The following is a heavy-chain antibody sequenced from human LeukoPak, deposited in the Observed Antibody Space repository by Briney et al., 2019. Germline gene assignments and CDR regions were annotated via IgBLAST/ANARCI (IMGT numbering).Heavy chain of an antibody. CDR1: GFTVSSNY. CDR3: ARGTGYGSGSISDAFDI. J-gene: IGHJ3*02. Sequence: HAGGSLRLSCAASGFTVSSNYMSWVRQAPGKGLEWVSVIYSGGSTYYADSVKGRFTISRDNSKNTLYLQMNSLRAEDTAVYYCARGTGYGSGSISDAFDIWGQGTMVTVSS. D-gene: IGHD3-10*01. V-gene: IGHV3-53*01. CDR2: IYSGGST.